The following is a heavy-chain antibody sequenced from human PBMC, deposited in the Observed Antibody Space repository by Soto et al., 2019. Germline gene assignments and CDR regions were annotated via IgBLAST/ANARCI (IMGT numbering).Heavy chain of an antibody. CDR3: AGNSQRILVVPAATLKGSPYYYGMDV. D-gene: IGHD2-2*01. Sequence: SETLSLTCTVSGGSISSGDYYWSWIRQPPGKGLEWIGYIYYSGSTYYNPSLKSRVTISVDTSKNQFSLKLSSVTAADTAVYYCAGNSQRILVVPAATLKGSPYYYGMDVWGQGTTVTVSS. J-gene: IGHJ6*02. V-gene: IGHV4-30-4*01. CDR1: GGSISSGDYY. CDR2: IYYSGST.